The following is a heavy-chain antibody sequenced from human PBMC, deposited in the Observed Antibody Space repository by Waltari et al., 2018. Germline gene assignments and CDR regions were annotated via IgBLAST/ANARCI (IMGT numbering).Heavy chain of an antibody. CDR3: AGDRAIGLFFDY. J-gene: IGHJ4*02. Sequence: QVQLQEPGQGLVKPSGTLSLTGAVSGDSVSGHYWWSWVRQSPEKGLEWIGQVHHSGKTHYNPSIQSRVTISVDSPKNQFSLTLKSVTAADTAVYYCAGDRAIGLFFDYWGRGTLVTVSS. V-gene: IGHV4-4*02. CDR2: VHHSGKT. D-gene: IGHD2-2*01. CDR1: GDSVSGHYW.